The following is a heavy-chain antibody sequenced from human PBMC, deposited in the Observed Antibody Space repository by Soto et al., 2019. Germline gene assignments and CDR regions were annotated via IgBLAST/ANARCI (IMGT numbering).Heavy chain of an antibody. Sequence: QVQLVQSGAEVKKPGSSVKVSCKASGGTFSSYTISWVRQAPGQGLEWMGRIIPILGIANYAQKFQGRVTITADESTSTAYMELRRLRAEDTAVYYCARVGVNDLDDWGQGTLVTVSS. J-gene: IGHJ4*02. CDR2: IIPILGIA. CDR1: GGTFSSYT. CDR3: ARVGVNDLDD. V-gene: IGHV1-69*02. D-gene: IGHD2-21*01.